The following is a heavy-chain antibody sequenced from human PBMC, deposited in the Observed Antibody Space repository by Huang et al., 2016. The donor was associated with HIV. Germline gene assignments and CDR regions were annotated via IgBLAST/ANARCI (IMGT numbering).Heavy chain of an antibody. D-gene: IGHD3-22*01. Sequence: QVQLVQSGGEVKQPGASVRVSCKASGYDFGSCGMSWVRQAPGQGLEWLGGIGSESRETRTGQKFQVRVTMTTDRDATTTYMELRSQRYDDTAVYYCARDTYYTDIWKRNDASFLWGQGTMITVYS. V-gene: IGHV1-18*01. J-gene: IGHJ3*01. CDR1: GYDFGSCG. CDR2: IGSESRET. CDR3: ARDTYYTDIWKRNDASFL.